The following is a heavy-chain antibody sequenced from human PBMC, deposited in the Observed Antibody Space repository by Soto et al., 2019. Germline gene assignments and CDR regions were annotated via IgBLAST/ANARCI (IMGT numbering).Heavy chain of an antibody. V-gene: IGHV1-69*13. Sequence: SVKVSCKASGGTFSSCAISWVRQAPGQGREWMGGIIPIFGTANYAQKFQGRVTITADESTSTAYMELSSLRSEDTAVYYCARDGDGRMTTNPYYYNGMDVWGQGTTVTVSS. CDR2: IIPIFGTA. J-gene: IGHJ6*02. CDR1: GGTFSSCA. CDR3: ARDGDGRMTTNPYYYNGMDV. D-gene: IGHD4-4*01.